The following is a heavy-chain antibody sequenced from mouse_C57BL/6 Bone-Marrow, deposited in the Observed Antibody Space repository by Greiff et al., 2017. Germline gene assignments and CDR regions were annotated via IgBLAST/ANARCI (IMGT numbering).Heavy chain of an antibody. D-gene: IGHD2-4*01. CDR3: ATMITTRGHAMDY. J-gene: IGHJ4*01. CDR1: GFNIKDYY. CDR2: IDPEDGET. V-gene: IGHV14-2*01. Sequence: EVKLMESGAELVKPGASVKLSCTASGFNIKDYYMHWVKQRTEQGLEWIGRIDPEDGETKYAPKFQGKATITADTSSNTAYLQLSSLTSEDTAVYYCATMITTRGHAMDYWGQGTSVTVSS.